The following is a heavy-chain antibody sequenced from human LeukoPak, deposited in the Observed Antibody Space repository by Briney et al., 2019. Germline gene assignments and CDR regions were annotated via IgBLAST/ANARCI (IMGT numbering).Heavy chain of an antibody. J-gene: IGHJ3*02. CDR3: AKDSAFLRNYYDTSGSDAFDM. Sequence: GGSLRLYCAASRFTFNTMGLHWVRQAPGKGREWVAFIRYDGSNEYYADSVKGRFTISSDNSKNTLYLQMNSLRAEEAAVYYCAKDSAFLRNYYDTSGSDAFDMWGQGTMVTVSS. V-gene: IGHV3-30*02. CDR1: RFTFNTMG. D-gene: IGHD3-22*01. CDR2: IRYDGSNE.